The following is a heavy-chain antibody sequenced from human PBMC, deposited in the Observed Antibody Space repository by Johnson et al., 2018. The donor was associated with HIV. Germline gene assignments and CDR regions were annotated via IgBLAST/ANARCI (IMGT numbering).Heavy chain of an antibody. Sequence: QVQLVESGGGVVQPGRSLRLSCAASAFTFSSYAMHWVRQAPGKGLEWVAVISYDASNKYYADSVKGRFTISRDNSKNTLYLQMNSLRAEDTAVYYCARELGYSSSNDAFDIWGQGTMVTVSS. V-gene: IGHV3-30*04. J-gene: IGHJ3*02. CDR1: AFTFSSYA. D-gene: IGHD6-13*01. CDR2: ISYDASNK. CDR3: ARELGYSSSNDAFDI.